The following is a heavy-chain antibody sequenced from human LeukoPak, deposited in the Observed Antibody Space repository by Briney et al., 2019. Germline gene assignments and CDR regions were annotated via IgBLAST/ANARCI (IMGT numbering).Heavy chain of an antibody. D-gene: IGHD6-19*01. J-gene: IGHJ4*02. Sequence: KTSETLSLTCTVSGGSISSYYWSWIRQPPGKGLEWIGYIYYSGSTNYNPSLKSRVTISVDTSKNQFSLKLTSVTAADTAVYYCAGGQQWLAFDSWGQGTLVTVSS. CDR2: IYYSGST. CDR3: AGGQQWLAFDS. CDR1: GGSISSYY. V-gene: IGHV4-59*01.